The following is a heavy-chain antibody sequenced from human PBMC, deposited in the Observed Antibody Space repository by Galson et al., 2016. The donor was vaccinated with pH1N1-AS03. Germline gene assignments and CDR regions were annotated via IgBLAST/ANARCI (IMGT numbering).Heavy chain of an antibody. CDR1: GYTFTSYA. CDR3: ARDRGSGYDLFDYYYGMDV. D-gene: IGHD5-12*01. CDR2: INAGNGNT. Sequence: QSGAEVKMPGESLKISCKASGYTFTSYAMHWVRQAPGQRLEWMGWINAGNGNTKYSQKFQGRVTITRDTSASTAYMELGSLRSEDTAVYYCARDRGSGYDLFDYYYGMDVWGQGTTVTVSS. J-gene: IGHJ6*02. V-gene: IGHV1-3*01.